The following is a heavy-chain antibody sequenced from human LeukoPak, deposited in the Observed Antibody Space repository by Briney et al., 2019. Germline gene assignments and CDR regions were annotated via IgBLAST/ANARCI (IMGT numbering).Heavy chain of an antibody. V-gene: IGHV3-23*01. D-gene: IGHD4-17*01. CDR2: ISGSGDTT. J-gene: IGHJ6*02. CDR3: AKDRPIRRNGMDV. CDR1: GFTFSTYA. Sequence: EAGGSLRLSCAASGFTFSTYAMSWVRQAPGMGLEWVSAISGSGDTTYYADSVKGRFTISRDNSKNTVFLQMNSLRAEDTAVYYCAKDRPIRRNGMDVWGQGTTVTVSS.